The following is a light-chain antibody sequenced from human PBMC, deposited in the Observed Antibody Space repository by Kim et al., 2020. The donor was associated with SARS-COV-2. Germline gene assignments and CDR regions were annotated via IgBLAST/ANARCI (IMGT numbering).Light chain of an antibody. CDR3: QQYGDLPT. CDR2: DAS. CDR1: SN. J-gene: IGKJ4*01. V-gene: IGKV3-20*01. Sequence: SNLAWYQQKVGQAPRLLIYDASRRATGIPDRVSGSGYGTDFTLIINRVEPEDSAVYFCQQYGDLPTFGGGTKVDIK.